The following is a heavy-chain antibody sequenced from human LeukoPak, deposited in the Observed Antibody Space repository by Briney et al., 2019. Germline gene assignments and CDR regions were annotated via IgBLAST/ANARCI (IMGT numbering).Heavy chain of an antibody. CDR3: ARDLITDSSGWYPYFDY. V-gene: IGHV3-48*04. J-gene: IGHJ4*02. CDR2: ISSRSSTR. CDR1: GFTFSSYS. Sequence: GGSLRLSCAASGFTFSSYSMNWVRQAPGKGLEWVSYISSRSSTRYYADSVKGRFTISRDNAKNSLYLQMNSLRAEDTAVYYCARDLITDSSGWYPYFDYWGQGTLVTVSS. D-gene: IGHD6-19*01.